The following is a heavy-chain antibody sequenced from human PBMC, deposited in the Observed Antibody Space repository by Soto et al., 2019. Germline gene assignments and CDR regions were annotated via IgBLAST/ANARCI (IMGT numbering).Heavy chain of an antibody. CDR1: GYTFTGYY. V-gene: IGHV1-2*02. Sequence: ASVKVSCKASGYTFTGYYMHWVRQAPGQGLEWMGWINPNSGGTNYAQKFQGRVTMTRDTSISTAYMELSRLRSDDTAVYYCARNTRVPVPETMVRGVIGDYGMDVWGQGTTVTVSS. CDR2: INPNSGGT. J-gene: IGHJ6*02. D-gene: IGHD3-10*01. CDR3: ARNTRVPVPETMVRGVIGDYGMDV.